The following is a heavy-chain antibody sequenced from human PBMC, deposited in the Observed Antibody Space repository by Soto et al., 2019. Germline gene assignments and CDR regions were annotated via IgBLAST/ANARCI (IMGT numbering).Heavy chain of an antibody. Sequence: SETLSLTCAVYGGSFSGYYWSWIRQPPGKGLEWIGEINHSGSTNYNPSLKSRVTISVDTSKNQSSLKLSSVTAADTAVYYCARESGFAGTYNWFDPWGQGTLVTVSS. D-gene: IGHD1-1*01. J-gene: IGHJ5*02. V-gene: IGHV4-34*01. CDR2: INHSGST. CDR3: ARESGFAGTYNWFDP. CDR1: GGSFSGYY.